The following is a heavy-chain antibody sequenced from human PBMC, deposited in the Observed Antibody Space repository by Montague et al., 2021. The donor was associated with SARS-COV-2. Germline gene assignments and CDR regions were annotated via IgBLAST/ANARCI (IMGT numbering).Heavy chain of an antibody. V-gene: IGHV4-30-2*06. CDR1: GGSVSSGDYS. CDR2: IYQSGSA. Sequence: TLSLTCAVSGGSVSSGDYSWSWIRQSPGKGLEWIGYIYQSGSAYYNPSLRSRVTISVDTSKNQISLKLSSVTAADTAVYYCASPNSGRWYYFDYWGQGTLVTASS. D-gene: IGHD4-23*01. J-gene: IGHJ4*02. CDR3: ASPNSGRWYYFDY.